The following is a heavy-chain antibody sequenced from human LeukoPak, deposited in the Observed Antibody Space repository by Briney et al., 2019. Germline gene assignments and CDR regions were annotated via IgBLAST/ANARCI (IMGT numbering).Heavy chain of an antibody. CDR1: GYTFNKYG. V-gene: IGHV1-18*04. Sequence: ASVTVSYKASGYTFNKYGISWVRQAPGQGLEWLGWISCYNGDTHYAQNFQGRVTMTTDTATSTAYMELRSLRSDDTAVYYCARDPSNTSGWYAYFDYWGRGTLVTVSS. CDR3: ARDPSNTSGWYAYFDY. J-gene: IGHJ4*02. D-gene: IGHD6-19*01. CDR2: ISCYNGDT.